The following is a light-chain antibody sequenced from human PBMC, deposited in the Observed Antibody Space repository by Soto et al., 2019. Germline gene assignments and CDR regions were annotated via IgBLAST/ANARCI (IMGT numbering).Light chain of an antibody. CDR2: GAS. Sequence: EIVMTQSPSTLSVSPGERATLSCRASQSVSSNLAWYQQKPGQAPMLLIYGASTRATGLPARFSGGGSGTEVTLTSSRRQSEDFAVYDGQQYNNWPAWTFGQGTKVEIK. CDR1: QSVSSN. CDR3: QQYNNWPAWT. V-gene: IGKV3-15*01. J-gene: IGKJ1*01.